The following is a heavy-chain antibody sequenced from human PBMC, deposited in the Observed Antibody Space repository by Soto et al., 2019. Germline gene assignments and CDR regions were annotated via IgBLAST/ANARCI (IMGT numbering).Heavy chain of an antibody. CDR2: IIPLFGTA. CDR1: GGTFSSYA. CDR3: AGSGGSYYGVVERYYYYYYGMDV. D-gene: IGHD1-26*01. Sequence: QVQLVQSGAEVKKPGSSVKVSCKASGGTFSSYAISWVRQAPGQGLEWMGGIIPLFGTANYAQKFQGRVTITADESTSTAYMELSSLRSEDTAVYYCAGSGGSYYGVVERYYYYYYGMDVWGQGTTVTVYS. V-gene: IGHV1-69*01. J-gene: IGHJ6*02.